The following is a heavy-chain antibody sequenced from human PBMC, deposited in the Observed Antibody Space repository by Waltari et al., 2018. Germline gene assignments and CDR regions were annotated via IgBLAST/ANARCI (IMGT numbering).Heavy chain of an antibody. Sequence: EVQLLESGGGLVKPGGSLRLSCAAAGFNFDSYSMNWVRQAAGTGLGWVSFISRFGHTYYVDSVKGRFIISRDNTKNSLFLPMNTLKDGDAFLYLCARDLPFEYSLPMDLWGKGTAVTFSS. D-gene: IGHD6-6*01. CDR2: ISRFGHT. CDR3: ARDLPFEYSLPMDL. CDR1: GFNFDSYS. V-gene: IGHV3-21*02. J-gene: IGHJ6*03.